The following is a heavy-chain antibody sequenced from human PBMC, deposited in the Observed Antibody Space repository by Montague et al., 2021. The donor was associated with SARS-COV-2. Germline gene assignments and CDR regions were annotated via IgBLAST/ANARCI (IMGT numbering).Heavy chain of an antibody. V-gene: IGHV4-34*01. J-gene: IGHJ6*03. CDR1: GGSSGTYS. CDR3: ARLGDGVVPSPILGVGPYYSYYYMDV. CDR2: IHHGGST. Sequence: SETLSLTCAVHGGSSGTYSWNWIRQPPGKGLGWIGEIHHGGSTNYNPSLKSRVTISADTSKNQFSLKLTSVAAADTAVYYCARLGDGVVPSPILGVGPYYSYYYMDVWGKGTTVTVSS. D-gene: IGHD2-2*02.